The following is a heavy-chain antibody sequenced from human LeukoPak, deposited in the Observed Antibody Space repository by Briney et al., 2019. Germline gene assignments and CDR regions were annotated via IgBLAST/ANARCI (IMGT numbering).Heavy chain of an antibody. Sequence: GGSLRLSCAASGFTFVSYWMTWVRQVPGKGLEWVANIKQGGSESYYVDSVKGRFTISRDNAKNSVYLQMDSLRVEDTAVYYCARVGAWELQRVFDYWGQGTLVTVSS. CDR3: ARVGAWELQRVFDY. D-gene: IGHD6-25*01. J-gene: IGHJ4*02. V-gene: IGHV3-7*01. CDR1: GFTFVSYW. CDR2: IKQGGSES.